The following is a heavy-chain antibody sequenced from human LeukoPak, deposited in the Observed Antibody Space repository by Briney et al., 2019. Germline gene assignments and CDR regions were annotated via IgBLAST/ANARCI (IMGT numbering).Heavy chain of an antibody. D-gene: IGHD1-1*01. J-gene: IGHJ4*02. Sequence: GASVKVSCKASGYTFTGYYMHWVRQAPGQGLEWMGWINPDSGGTKYAQKFQGRVTMTRDTSISSTYLELSRLRSDDTAMYYCARGTALDFWGQGTLVTVSS. CDR3: ARGTALDF. CDR2: INPDSGGT. CDR1: GYTFTGYY. V-gene: IGHV1-2*02.